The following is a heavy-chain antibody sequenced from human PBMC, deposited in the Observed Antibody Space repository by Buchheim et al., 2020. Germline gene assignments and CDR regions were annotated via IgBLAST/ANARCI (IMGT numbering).Heavy chain of an antibody. CDR2: IYYSGST. Sequence: QVQLQQWGAGLVKPSETLSLTCTVSGGSISSSSYYWGWIRQPPGKGLEWIGSIYYSGSTYYNPSLKSRVTISVDTSKNQFSLKLSSVTAADTAVYYCARAAAAGTRGLDYWGQGTL. V-gene: IGHV4-39*01. D-gene: IGHD6-13*01. CDR3: ARAAAAGTRGLDY. J-gene: IGHJ4*02. CDR1: GGSISSSSYY.